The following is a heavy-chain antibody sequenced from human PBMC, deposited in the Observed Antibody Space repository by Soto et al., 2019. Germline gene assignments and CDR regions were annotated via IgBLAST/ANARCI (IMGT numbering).Heavy chain of an antibody. D-gene: IGHD1-26*01. V-gene: IGHV3-11*01. CDR1: GFTFSDYY. Sequence: GESLKISCAASGFTFSDYYMSWIRQAPGKGLEWVSYISSSGSTIYYADSVKGRFTISRDNAKNSLYLQMNSLRAEDTSVYYCAKTSELLRRYFQHWGQGTLVTVSS. CDR2: ISSSGSTI. J-gene: IGHJ1*01. CDR3: AKTSELLRRYFQH.